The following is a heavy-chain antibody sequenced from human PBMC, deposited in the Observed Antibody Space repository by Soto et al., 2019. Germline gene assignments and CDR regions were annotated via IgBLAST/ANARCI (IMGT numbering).Heavy chain of an antibody. CDR1: GGTFSSYT. Sequence: QVQLVQSGAEVKKPGSSVKVSCKASGGTFSSYTISWVRQAPGQGLEWMGRIIPILGLANYAQKFQGRVTNTADNPXXTXDXXLSSLISEDPAVYSCARARYYYDSSGSYYYYGMDVWGPGTTVTVSS. V-gene: IGHV1-69*02. D-gene: IGHD3-22*01. J-gene: IGHJ6*01. CDR3: ARARYYYDSSGSYYYYGMDV. CDR2: IIPILGLA.